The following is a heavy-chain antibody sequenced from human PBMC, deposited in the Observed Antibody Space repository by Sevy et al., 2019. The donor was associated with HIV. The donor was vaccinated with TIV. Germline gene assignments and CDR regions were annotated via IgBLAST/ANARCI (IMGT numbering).Heavy chain of an antibody. V-gene: IGHV4-34*01. CDR2: INHSGST. CDR1: GGSFSGYY. D-gene: IGHD3-22*01. J-gene: IGHJ4*01. CDR3: ARGPPWGGAKIDEDSRGYWSVPRYDY. Sequence: SETLSLTCAVYGGSFSGYYWSWIRQPPGKGLEWIGEINHSGSTNYNPSLKSRVTISVETSKNQFSLKRSSGTAADTAVYYCARGPPWGGAKIDEDSRGYWSVPRYDYWGQGTLVTVSS.